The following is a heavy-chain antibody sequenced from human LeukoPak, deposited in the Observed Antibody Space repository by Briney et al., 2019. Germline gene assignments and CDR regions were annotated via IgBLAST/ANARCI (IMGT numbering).Heavy chain of an antibody. CDR3: ARAFNPVLLWFGEPTYYFDY. Sequence: SETLSLTCTVSGYSISSGYYWSWIRPPPGKGLEWIGYIYYSGSTNYNPSLKSGVTISVDTSKNQFSLKLSSVTAADTAVYYCARAFNPVLLWFGEPTYYFDYWGQGTLVTVSS. V-gene: IGHV4-61*01. CDR2: IYYSGST. CDR1: GYSISSGYY. J-gene: IGHJ4*02. D-gene: IGHD3-10*01.